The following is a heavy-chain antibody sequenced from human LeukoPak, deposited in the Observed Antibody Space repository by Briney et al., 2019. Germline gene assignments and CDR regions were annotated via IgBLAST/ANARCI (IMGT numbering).Heavy chain of an antibody. Sequence: GRSLRLSCAASGFTFSSYGMHWVRQAPGKGLEWVAVIWYDGSNKYYADSVKGRFTISRDNSKNTLYLQMNSLRAEDTAVYYCAKSLKGQGYYYYYMDVWGKGTTVTVSS. CDR1: GFTFSSYG. CDR2: IWYDGSNK. V-gene: IGHV3-33*06. J-gene: IGHJ6*03. CDR3: AKSLKGQGYYYYYMDV.